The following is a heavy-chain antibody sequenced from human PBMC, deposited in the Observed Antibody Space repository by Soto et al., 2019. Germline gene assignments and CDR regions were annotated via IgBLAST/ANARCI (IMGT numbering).Heavy chain of an antibody. CDR3: ARGPHVGISTS. Sequence: GGSLRLSCAASGLTFSSYAMSWVRQAPGKGLEWVSAISGSGGSTYYADSVKGRFTTSRDNSKNTLYLQMNALRVEDTAVYYCARGPHVGISTSWGQGTLVTVSS. V-gene: IGHV3-23*01. J-gene: IGHJ4*02. CDR1: GLTFSSYA. CDR2: ISGSGGST. D-gene: IGHD3-22*01.